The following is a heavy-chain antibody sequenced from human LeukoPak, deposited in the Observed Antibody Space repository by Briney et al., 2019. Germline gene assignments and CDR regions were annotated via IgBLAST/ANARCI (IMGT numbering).Heavy chain of an antibody. CDR3: ARSLSQLWFSRFDP. J-gene: IGHJ5*02. D-gene: IGHD5-18*01. V-gene: IGHV1-3*01. Sequence: ASVKVSFKASGYTFTSYAMHWVRQAPGQRLEWMGWINAGNGNTKYSQKFQGRVTITRDTSASTAYMELSSLRSEDTAVYYCARSLSQLWFSRFDPWGQGTLVTVSS. CDR1: GYTFTSYA. CDR2: INAGNGNT.